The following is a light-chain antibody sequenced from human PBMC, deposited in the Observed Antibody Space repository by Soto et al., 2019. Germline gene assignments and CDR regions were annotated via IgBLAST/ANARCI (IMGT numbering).Light chain of an antibody. V-gene: IGLV1-47*01. Sequence: QSVLTQPPSASGTPGQRVTISCSGSSSNIGSNSVFWYQQLPGTAPKLLICRDNQRPSGVPDRFSGSKSGTSASLAISGRRSEEEADNYCAARADRLGVVFGGGTKVTVL. CDR2: RDN. CDR1: SSNIGSNS. J-gene: IGLJ2*01. CDR3: AARADRLGVV.